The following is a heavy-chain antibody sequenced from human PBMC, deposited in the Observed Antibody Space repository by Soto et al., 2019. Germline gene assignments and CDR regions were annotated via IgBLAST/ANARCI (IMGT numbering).Heavy chain of an antibody. CDR1: GGTFSSYA. J-gene: IGHJ6*02. V-gene: IGHV1-69*12. CDR3: ASKPGNRGGYYYYGMDV. D-gene: IGHD7-27*01. Sequence: QVQLVQSGAEVKKPGSSVKVSCKASGGTFSSYAISWVRQAPGQGLEWMGGIIPLFGTANYAQKFQGRVTITADESTSTAYMELSSLRSEDTAVYYCASKPGNRGGYYYYGMDVWGQGTTVTVSS. CDR2: IIPLFGTA.